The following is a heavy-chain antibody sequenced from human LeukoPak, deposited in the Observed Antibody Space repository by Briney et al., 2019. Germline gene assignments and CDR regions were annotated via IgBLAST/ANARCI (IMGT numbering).Heavy chain of an antibody. CDR1: GSTFSSYG. CDR2: ISNDGSTD. D-gene: IGHD5-18*01. V-gene: IGHV3-30*18. J-gene: IGHJ4*01. Sequence: GRSLRLSCAASGSTFSSYGMHWVRQAPGKGLEWVAVISNDGSTDYYVESVKGRFTISRDNSKNTVYLQMNSLRVEDTAVYYCAKGSATAEYYFDFRGQGALVTVSS. CDR3: AKGSATAEYYFDF.